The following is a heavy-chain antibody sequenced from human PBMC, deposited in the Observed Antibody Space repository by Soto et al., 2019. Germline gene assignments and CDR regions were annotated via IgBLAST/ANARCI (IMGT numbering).Heavy chain of an antibody. CDR2: IYYSGST. D-gene: IGHD3-3*01. Sequence: QLQLQESGPGLVKPSETLSLTCTVSGGSISSSSYYWGWIRQPPGKGLEWIGSIYYSGSTYYNPSLKRRVTISVDTSKNQFSLKLSSVTAADTAVYYCARLGIFGVVLAFDIWGQGTMVTVSS. V-gene: IGHV4-39*01. J-gene: IGHJ3*02. CDR1: GGSISSSSYY. CDR3: ARLGIFGVVLAFDI.